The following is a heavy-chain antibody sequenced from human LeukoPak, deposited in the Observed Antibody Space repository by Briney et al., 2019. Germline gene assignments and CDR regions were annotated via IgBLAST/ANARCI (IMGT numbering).Heavy chain of an antibody. CDR2: FDPEDGER. Sequence: ASVPDSFMVSVYTLTELSMHWVRQAPGKGLEWMGGFDPEDGERSYAQKFQGRVTMTEDTSTDTAYMDLSRLRSEDTAIYYCATTVFGVLTSFDYWGQGTLVTVSS. D-gene: IGHD3-3*01. V-gene: IGHV1-24*01. J-gene: IGHJ4*02. CDR3: ATTVFGVLTSFDY. CDR1: VYTLTELS.